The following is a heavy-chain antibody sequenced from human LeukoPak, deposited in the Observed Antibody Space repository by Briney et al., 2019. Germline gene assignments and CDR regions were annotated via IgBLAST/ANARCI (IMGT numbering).Heavy chain of an antibody. CDR1: GFTFSSYA. D-gene: IGHD2-8*01. J-gene: IGHJ4*02. Sequence: GGSLRPSCAASGFTFSSYAMSWVRQAPGKGLEWVSAISGSGGSTYYADSVKGRFTISRDNSKNTLYLQMNRLRADDTAVYYCAKDAHLLGYCTNSVCYYGDYWGQGTLVTVSS. CDR2: ISGSGGST. V-gene: IGHV3-23*01. CDR3: AKDAHLLGYCTNSVCYYGDY.